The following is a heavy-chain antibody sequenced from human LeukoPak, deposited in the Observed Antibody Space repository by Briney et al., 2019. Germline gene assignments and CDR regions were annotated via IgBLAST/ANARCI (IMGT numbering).Heavy chain of an antibody. J-gene: IGHJ4*02. CDR3: ARRGPGYHIDY. CDR2: INHSGST. Sequence: SETLSLTCAVYGGSFSGYYWSWIRQPPGKGLEWIGEINHSGSTNYNPSLKSRVTISVDTSKNQFSLKLNSVTAADTAVYYCARRGPGYHIDYWGQGTLVTVSS. D-gene: IGHD3-9*01. V-gene: IGHV4-34*01. CDR1: GGSFSGYY.